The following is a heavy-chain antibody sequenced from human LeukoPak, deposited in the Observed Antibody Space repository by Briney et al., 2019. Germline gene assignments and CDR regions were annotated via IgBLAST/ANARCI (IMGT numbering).Heavy chain of an antibody. D-gene: IGHD1-26*01. CDR2: IRSKAYGGTT. Sequence: GGSLRLSCTASGFTFGDYAMSWVRQAPGKGLEWVGFIRSKAYGGTTEYAASVKGRFTISREDSNSVAYVQMNSLKTEDTAVYYCTARRGGSRLDYWGQGTPVTVSS. J-gene: IGHJ4*02. CDR3: TARRGGSRLDY. V-gene: IGHV3-49*04. CDR1: GFTFGDYA.